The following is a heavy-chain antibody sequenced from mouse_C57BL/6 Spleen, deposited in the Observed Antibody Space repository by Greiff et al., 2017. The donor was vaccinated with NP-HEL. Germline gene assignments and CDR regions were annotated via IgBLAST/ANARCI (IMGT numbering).Heavy chain of an antibody. CDR1: GYTFTSYW. Sequence: VKLQQPGAELVKPGASVKMSCKASGYTFTSYWITWVKQRPGQGLEWIGDIYPGSGSTNYNEKFKSKATLTVDTSSSTAYMQLSSLTSEDSAVYYCARRNYGRAMDYWGQGTSVTVSS. CDR2: IYPGSGST. CDR3: ARRNYGRAMDY. D-gene: IGHD1-1*01. J-gene: IGHJ4*01. V-gene: IGHV1-55*01.